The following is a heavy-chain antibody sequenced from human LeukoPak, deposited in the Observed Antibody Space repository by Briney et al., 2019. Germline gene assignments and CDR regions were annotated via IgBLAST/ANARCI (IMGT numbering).Heavy chain of an antibody. Sequence: GASVKVSCKASGYTFTSYGISWVRQAPGQGLEWMGWISTYNGDTDYTQKLQGRVTMTTETSTSTAYMELRSLRYDATAVYYCARDPGQYYDILTGYYTPYYFDYWGQGTLVTVSS. J-gene: IGHJ4*02. V-gene: IGHV1-18*01. CDR2: ISTYNGDT. D-gene: IGHD3-9*01. CDR1: GYTFTSYG. CDR3: ARDPGQYYDILTGYYTPYYFDY.